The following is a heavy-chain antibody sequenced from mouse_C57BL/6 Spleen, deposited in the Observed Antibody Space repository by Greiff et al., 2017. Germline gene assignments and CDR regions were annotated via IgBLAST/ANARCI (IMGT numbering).Heavy chain of an antibody. J-gene: IGHJ4*01. V-gene: IGHV2-2*01. CDR2: IWSGGST. CDR1: GFSLTSYG. CDR3: ARNYYGTRAMDY. Sequence: QVQLKQSGPGLVQPSQSLSITCTVSGFSLTSYGVHWVRQSPGKGLEWLGVIWSGGSTDYNAAFISRLSISKDNSKSQVFFKMNSLQADDTAKYYCARNYYGTRAMDYWGQGTSVTVSS. D-gene: IGHD1-1*01.